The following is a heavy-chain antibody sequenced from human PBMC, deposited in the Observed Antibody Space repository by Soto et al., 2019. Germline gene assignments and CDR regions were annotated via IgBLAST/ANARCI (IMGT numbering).Heavy chain of an antibody. CDR1: GGTFSSYA. D-gene: IGHD3-10*01. V-gene: IGHV1-69*01. CDR2: IIPMFGTA. J-gene: IGHJ6*02. Sequence: QVQLVQSGAEVKKPGSSVKVSCKASGGTFSSYAIRWVRQAPGQGLEWMGGIIPMFGTANYAQNFQGRVTITADESTSTAYMELSSLRSEDTAVYYCARAYSGSGTYGMDVWGQGTTVTVSS. CDR3: ARAYSGSGTYGMDV.